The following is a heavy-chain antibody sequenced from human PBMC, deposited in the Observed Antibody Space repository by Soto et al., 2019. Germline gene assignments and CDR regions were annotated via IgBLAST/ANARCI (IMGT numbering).Heavy chain of an antibody. D-gene: IGHD3-16*02. V-gene: IGHV4-39*01. CDR3: ARVGGSYRYCDY. CDR2: IYYSGST. CDR1: GGSISSSSYY. Sequence: SETLSLTCTVSGGSISSSSYYWGWIRQPPGKGLEWIGSIYYSGSTYYNPSLKSRVTISVDTSKNQFSLKLSSVTAADTAVYYCARVGGSYRYCDYWGHGTLVTVSS. J-gene: IGHJ4*01.